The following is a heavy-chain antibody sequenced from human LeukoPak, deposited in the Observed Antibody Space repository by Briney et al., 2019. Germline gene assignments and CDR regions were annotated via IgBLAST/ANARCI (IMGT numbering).Heavy chain of an antibody. CDR3: ARAVVTAIPYNWFDP. J-gene: IGHJ5*02. D-gene: IGHD2-21*02. Sequence: PGRSQRLSCAASGFTFSSYGMHWVRQAPGKGLEWVAVIWYDGSNKYYADSVKGRFTISRDNSKNTLYLQMNSLRAEDTAVYYCARAVVTAIPYNWFDPWGQGTLVTVSS. CDR2: IWYDGSNK. V-gene: IGHV3-33*01. CDR1: GFTFSSYG.